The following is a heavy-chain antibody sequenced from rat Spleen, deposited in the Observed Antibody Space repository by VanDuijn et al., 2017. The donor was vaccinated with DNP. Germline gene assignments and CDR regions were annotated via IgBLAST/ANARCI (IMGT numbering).Heavy chain of an antibody. CDR3: AREQHYYFDY. CDR1: GFTFNNYW. V-gene: IGHV5-31*01. CDR2: ISISGGST. Sequence: EVLMVESGGDLVQPGRSLKLSCVASGFTFNNYWMTWIRQIPGKGLEWVASISISGGSTYYPDSVKGRFTISRDDARNTLYLQMNSLRSEDTATYYCAREQHYYFDYWGQGVMVTVSS. D-gene: IGHD1-10*01. J-gene: IGHJ2*01.